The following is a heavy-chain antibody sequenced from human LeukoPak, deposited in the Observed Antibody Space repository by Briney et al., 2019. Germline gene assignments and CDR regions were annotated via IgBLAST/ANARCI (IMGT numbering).Heavy chain of an antibody. CDR1: GFTFSSYA. J-gene: IGHJ4*02. CDR2: ITGSGDDT. Sequence: GGSLRLSCAASGFTFSSYAMSWVRQTPEKGLEWVSAITGSGDDTFHADSVKGRFTISRDNSRNTLYLQVHSLRAEDTAVYHCVKGSKTSRPYYFDYWGQGALVTVSS. CDR3: VKGSKTSRPYYFDY. V-gene: IGHV3-23*01.